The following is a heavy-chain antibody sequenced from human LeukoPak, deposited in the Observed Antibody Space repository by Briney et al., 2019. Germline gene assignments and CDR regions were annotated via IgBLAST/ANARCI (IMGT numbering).Heavy chain of an antibody. J-gene: IGHJ6*02. V-gene: IGHV4-31*03. CDR2: IYYSGST. Sequence: SQTLSLTCTVSGGSISSGGYYWSWIRQHPGKGLEWIGYIYYSGSTYYNPSLKSRVTMSVDTSKNQFSLKLSSVTAADTAVYYCAGDYTDYGMDVWGQGTTVTVSS. CDR1: GGSISSGGYY. D-gene: IGHD3-16*01. CDR3: AGDYTDYGMDV.